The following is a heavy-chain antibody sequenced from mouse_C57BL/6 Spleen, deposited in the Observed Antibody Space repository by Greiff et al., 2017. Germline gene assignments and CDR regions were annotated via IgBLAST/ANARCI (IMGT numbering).Heavy chain of an antibody. J-gene: IGHJ3*01. Sequence: DVKLMESGAELVKPGASVKLSCTASGFNIKDYYMHWVQQRTEQGLEWIGRIDPEDGETNYAPKFQGKATITADTSSNTAYLQLSSLTSEDTAVXYCARNMGVATFAYWGQGTRVTVSA. CDR2: IDPEDGET. V-gene: IGHV14-2*01. D-gene: IGHD1-1*02. CDR3: ARNMGVATFAY. CDR1: GFNIKDYY.